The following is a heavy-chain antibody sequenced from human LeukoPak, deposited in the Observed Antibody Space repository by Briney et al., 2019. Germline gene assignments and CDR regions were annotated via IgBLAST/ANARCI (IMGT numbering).Heavy chain of an antibody. V-gene: IGHV3-9*01. J-gene: IGHJ6*02. CDR1: GFTFDDYA. Sequence: GRSLRLSCAASGFTFDDYAMHWVRQPPGKGLELVSGMSWNSGGIAYADSVQSRFTISRDNAKNSLYLQMTSLRAEDTALYYCAKVGSEYYYDSSSPYGMDVWGQGTTVTVSS. CDR3: AKVGSEYYYDSSSPYGMDV. D-gene: IGHD3-22*01. CDR2: MSWNSGGI.